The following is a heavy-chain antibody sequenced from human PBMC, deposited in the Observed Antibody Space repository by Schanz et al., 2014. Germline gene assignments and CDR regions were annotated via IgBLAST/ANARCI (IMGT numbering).Heavy chain of an antibody. V-gene: IGHV3-NL1*01. CDR3: AKYRGYYRVSGSYRELEY. Sequence: QVQLVESGGGVVQPGRSLRLSCAASGFTFSSYGMHWVRQAPGKGLEWVSAISGGGGTTYYTDSVKGRFTISRDNSKNTLYLQMNSLRPEDTAVYYCAKYRGYYRVSGSYRELEYWGQGTLVTVSS. CDR2: ISGGGGTT. D-gene: IGHD3-10*01. CDR1: GFTFSSYG. J-gene: IGHJ4*02.